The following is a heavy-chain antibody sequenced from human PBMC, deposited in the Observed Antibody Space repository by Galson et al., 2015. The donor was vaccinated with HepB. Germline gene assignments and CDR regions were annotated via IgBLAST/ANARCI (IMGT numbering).Heavy chain of an antibody. Sequence: TLSLTCAVSGGSISSGGYSWSWIRQPPGKGLEWIGYIYHSGSTYYNPSLKSRVTISIDRSKNQFSLKLSSVTAADTAVYYCARGDDSSGYYFDYWGQGTLVTVSS. V-gene: IGHV4-30-2*01. CDR3: ARGDDSSGYYFDY. J-gene: IGHJ4*02. D-gene: IGHD3-22*01. CDR1: GGSISSGGYS. CDR2: IYHSGST.